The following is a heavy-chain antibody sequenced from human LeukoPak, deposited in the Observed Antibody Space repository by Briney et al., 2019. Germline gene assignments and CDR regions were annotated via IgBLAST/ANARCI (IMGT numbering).Heavy chain of an antibody. V-gene: IGHV3-74*01. CDR1: GFTFSRYW. D-gene: IGHD4-23*01. Sequence: GGSLRLSCAASGFTFSRYWMHWVRQAPGKGLVWVSRINSDGSSTNYADSVKGRFTISRDNAKNSLYLQMNSLRAEDTAVYYCARDYGGSSPFDYWGQGTLVTVSS. CDR3: ARDYGGSSPFDY. CDR2: INSDGSST. J-gene: IGHJ4*02.